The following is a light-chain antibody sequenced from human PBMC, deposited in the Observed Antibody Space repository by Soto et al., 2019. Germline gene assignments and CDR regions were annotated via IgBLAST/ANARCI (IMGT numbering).Light chain of an antibody. J-gene: IGLJ2*01. V-gene: IGLV2-14*01. CDR1: SSDVGGYNY. CDR2: DVN. Sequence: LTQPASVSGSPGQSITISCTGTSSDVGGYNYVSWYQQHPGKAPKLMIYDVNNRPSGVSNRFSGSKSGNTASLTISGLQAEDEADYYCSSYTGSSTYVVFGGGTKVTVL. CDR3: SSYTGSSTYVV.